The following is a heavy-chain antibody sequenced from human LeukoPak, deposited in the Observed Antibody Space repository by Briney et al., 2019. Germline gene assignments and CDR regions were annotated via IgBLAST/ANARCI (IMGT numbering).Heavy chain of an antibody. V-gene: IGHV3-9*01. Sequence: GGSLRLSCAASGFTFDDYAMHWVRQAPGKGLEWVSGISWSSGNIGYADSVKGRFTISRDNAKNSLYLQMNSLRAEDAALYYCAKPLTGVAGSFDYWGQGTLVTVSS. CDR2: ISWSSGNI. D-gene: IGHD6-19*01. CDR1: GFTFDDYA. CDR3: AKPLTGVAGSFDY. J-gene: IGHJ4*02.